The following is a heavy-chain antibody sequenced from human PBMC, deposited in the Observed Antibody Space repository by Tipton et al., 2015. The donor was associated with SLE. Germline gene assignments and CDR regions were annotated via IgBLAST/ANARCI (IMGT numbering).Heavy chain of an antibody. V-gene: IGHV3-9*01. CDR3: VKTKEMATIGGGIFDY. D-gene: IGHD5-24*01. J-gene: IGHJ4*02. CDR2: LTWNSGSL. Sequence: SLRLSCRASGFKFDDYAMHWVRQAPGKGLEWVSGLTWNSGSLNYADSVKGRFTISRDNAKNSMYLQMNSLRTEDTALYYCVKTKEMATIGGGIFDYWGQGTLVIVSS. CDR1: GFKFDDYA.